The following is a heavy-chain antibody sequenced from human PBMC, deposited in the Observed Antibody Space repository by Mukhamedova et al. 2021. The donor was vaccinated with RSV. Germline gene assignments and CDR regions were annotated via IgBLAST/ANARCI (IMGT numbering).Heavy chain of an antibody. CDR3: ARGGTPSNFDFWSGYYSYFDY. Sequence: GKGLEWIGYIYYSGSTYYNPSLKSRVTISVDTSKNQFSLKLSSVTAADTAVYYCARGGTPSNFDFWSGYYSYFDYWGQGTLGTVS. CDR2: IYYSGST. D-gene: IGHD3-3*01. J-gene: IGHJ4*02. V-gene: IGHV4-30-4*01.